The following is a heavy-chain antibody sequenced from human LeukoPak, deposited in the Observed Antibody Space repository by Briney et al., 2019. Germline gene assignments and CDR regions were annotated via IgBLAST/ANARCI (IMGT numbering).Heavy chain of an antibody. CDR3: ARGRVPAAISPPAH. D-gene: IGHD2-2*01. Sequence: GGSLRLSCAASGFTFSSYWMSWVRQAPGKGPEWVANIKQDGSEKYYVDSVKGRFTISRDNAKNSLYLQMNSLRAEDTAVYYCARGRVPAAISPPAHWGQGTLVTVSS. J-gene: IGHJ4*02. V-gene: IGHV3-7*01. CDR2: IKQDGSEK. CDR1: GFTFSSYW.